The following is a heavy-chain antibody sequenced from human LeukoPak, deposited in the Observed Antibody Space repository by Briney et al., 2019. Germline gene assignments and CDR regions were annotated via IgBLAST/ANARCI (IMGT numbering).Heavy chain of an antibody. CDR1: GGSFSGYY. CDR2: INHSGST. J-gene: IGHJ4*02. D-gene: IGHD3-22*01. Sequence: SETLSLTCAVYGGSFSGYYWSWIRQPPGKGLEWIGEINHSGSTNYNPSLKSRVTISVDTSKNQFSLKLSSVTAADTAVYYCASDLGRYYYDSSGSGGGYFDYWGQGTLVTVSS. CDR3: ASDLGRYYYDSSGSGGGYFDY. V-gene: IGHV4-34*01.